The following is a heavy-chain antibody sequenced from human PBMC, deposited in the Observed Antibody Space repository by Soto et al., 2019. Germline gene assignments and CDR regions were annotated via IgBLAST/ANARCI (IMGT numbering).Heavy chain of an antibody. Sequence: ASVKVSCKASGYTFTRYAMHWVRQAPGQRLEWMGWINAGYGHTKYSQNFQGRVTITRDTSANTVYMELNSLRSEDTAVYYCARLKDCDYRGSWFDPWGQGTLVTVSS. CDR1: GYTFTRYA. D-gene: IGHD4-4*01. J-gene: IGHJ5*02. V-gene: IGHV1-3*01. CDR2: INAGYGHT. CDR3: ARLKDCDYRGSWFDP.